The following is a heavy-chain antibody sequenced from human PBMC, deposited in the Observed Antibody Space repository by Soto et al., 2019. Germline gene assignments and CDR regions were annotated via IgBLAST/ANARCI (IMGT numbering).Heavy chain of an antibody. CDR2: IIPIFGTA. CDR1: GGTFSSYA. Sequence: QVQLVQSGAEVKKPGSSVKVSCKAPGGTFSSYAISWVRQAPGQGLEWMGGIIPIFGTANYAQKVQGRVTITGDESPSTCYMELRSLRSEDTAVYYCARSQGGSSSLDIYYYYFYGMDVWGQGTTVTGSS. V-gene: IGHV1-69*01. CDR3: ARSQGGSSSLDIYYYYFYGMDV. D-gene: IGHD2-15*01. J-gene: IGHJ6*02.